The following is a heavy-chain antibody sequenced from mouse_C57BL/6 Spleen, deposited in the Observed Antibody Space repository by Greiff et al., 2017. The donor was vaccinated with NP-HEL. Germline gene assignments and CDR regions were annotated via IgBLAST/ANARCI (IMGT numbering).Heavy chain of an antibody. CDR3: ARWGNYGSTYWYFDV. D-gene: IGHD1-1*01. J-gene: IGHJ1*03. CDR1: GFNIKDYY. CDR2: IDPEDGET. Sequence: EVPVVESGAELVKPGASVKLSCTASGFNIKDYYMHWVKQRTEQGLEWIGRIDPEDGETKYAQKFQGQATITADTTSNTAYLQRSSLTSEDTAVYYCARWGNYGSTYWYFDVWGTGTTVTVSS. V-gene: IGHV14-2*01.